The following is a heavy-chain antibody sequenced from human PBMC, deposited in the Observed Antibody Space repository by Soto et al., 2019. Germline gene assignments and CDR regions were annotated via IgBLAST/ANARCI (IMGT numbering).Heavy chain of an antibody. Sequence: HPGGSLSLSCAASGFTFRSYSMNWVRQAPGKGLEWVSYISSSNRTINYADSVKGRFIISRDNAKNSLYLQMHSLRDEDTAVYYCAREGWPLLQTGMDVWGQGTTVTVS. CDR2: ISSSNRTI. J-gene: IGHJ6*02. V-gene: IGHV3-48*02. CDR3: AREGWPLLQTGMDV. D-gene: IGHD2-15*01. CDR1: GFTFRSYS.